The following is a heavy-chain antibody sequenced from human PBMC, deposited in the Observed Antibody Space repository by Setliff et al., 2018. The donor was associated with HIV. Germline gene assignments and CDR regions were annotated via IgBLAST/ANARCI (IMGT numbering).Heavy chain of an antibody. V-gene: IGHV1-3*01. Sequence: ASVKVSCKASGGAFSSYALSWVRQAPGQSLEWMGWINAGYGNTKYSQKFQGRVTITRDASASTAYMELSSLRSEDTAVYYCARSPGDYLFDYWGQGTLVTVSS. CDR1: GGAFSSYA. CDR2: INAGYGNT. D-gene: IGHD4-17*01. J-gene: IGHJ4*02. CDR3: ARSPGDYLFDY.